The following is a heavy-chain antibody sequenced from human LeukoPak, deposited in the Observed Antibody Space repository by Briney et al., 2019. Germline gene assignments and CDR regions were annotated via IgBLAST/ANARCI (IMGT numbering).Heavy chain of an antibody. Sequence: VASVKVSCKVSGYTLTELSMHWVRQAPGKGLEWMGGFDPEDGETICAQKFQGRVTMTEDTSTDTAYMELSSLRSEDTAVYYCATNRPANWGSGYYDYWGQGTLVTVSS. CDR2: FDPEDGET. V-gene: IGHV1-24*01. CDR3: ATNRPANWGSGYYDY. J-gene: IGHJ4*02. CDR1: GYTLTELS. D-gene: IGHD7-27*01.